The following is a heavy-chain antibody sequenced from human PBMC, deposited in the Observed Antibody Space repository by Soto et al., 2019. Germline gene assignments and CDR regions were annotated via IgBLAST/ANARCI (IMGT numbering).Heavy chain of an antibody. J-gene: IGHJ4*02. CDR1: GDSVGSGSYY. Sequence: QVHLQESGPGLVRPSETLSLTCAVSGDSVGSGSYYWTWIRQPPGKGLEFVGHIYHTGITNYNPSLMNLLPLPFNTSKTHFSLRLRSVTAADTAMYYCARGGASGDTRMVVSHWAQGVLATVSS. D-gene: IGHD3-10*01. CDR2: IYHTGIT. CDR3: ARGGASGDTRMVVSH. V-gene: IGHV4-61*03.